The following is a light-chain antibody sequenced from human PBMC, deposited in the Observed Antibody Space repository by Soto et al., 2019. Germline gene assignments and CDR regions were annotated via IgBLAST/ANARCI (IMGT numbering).Light chain of an antibody. J-gene: IGKJ4*01. Sequence: EVVLTQSPATLSLSPGERATLSCRASQSVSSYLAWYQQKSGQAPRLLIYDASDRATGIPARFSGSGSGTDFTLTISSLEPEDFAVYYCQKRSNWPLTFGGGTKVEIK. CDR3: QKRSNWPLT. CDR1: QSVSSY. V-gene: IGKV3-11*01. CDR2: DAS.